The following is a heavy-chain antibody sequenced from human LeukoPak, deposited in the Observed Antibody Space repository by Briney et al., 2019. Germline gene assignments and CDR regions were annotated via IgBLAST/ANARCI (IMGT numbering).Heavy chain of an antibody. CDR3: ARGARSSGWYEGMDV. CDR1: GGSISIGGYY. V-gene: IGHV4-31*03. D-gene: IGHD6-19*01. J-gene: IGHJ6*02. Sequence: SETLSLTCTVSGGSISIGGYYWSWIRQHPGKGLEWIGYIYYSGSTYYNPSLKSRVTMSVDTSKNQFSLKLSSVTAADTAVYYCARGARSSGWYEGMDVWGQGTTVTVSS. CDR2: IYYSGST.